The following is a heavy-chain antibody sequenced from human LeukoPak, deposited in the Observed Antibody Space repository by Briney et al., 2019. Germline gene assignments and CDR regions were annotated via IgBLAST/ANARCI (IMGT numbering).Heavy chain of an antibody. D-gene: IGHD6-6*01. V-gene: IGHV1-69*05. CDR1: GGTFSSYA. CDR2: IIPIFGTA. CDR3: ARDREEYSSSSGAFDY. Sequence: SVKVSCKASGGTFSSYAISWVRPAPGQGLEWMGGIIPIFGTANYAQKFQGRVTITTDESTSTAYLELSSPRSEDTAVYYCARDREEYSSSSGAFDYWGQGTLDTVSS. J-gene: IGHJ4*02.